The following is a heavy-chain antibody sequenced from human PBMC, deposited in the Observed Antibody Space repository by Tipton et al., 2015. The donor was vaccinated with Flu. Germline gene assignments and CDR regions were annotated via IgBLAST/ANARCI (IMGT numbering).Heavy chain of an antibody. Sequence: QLVQSGAEVKKPGSSVKVSCEASGGTFSYYSINWVRQAPGQGLEWMGWISGYNGDTNYAQKFQGRVTITADESSTSVYMELGSLRSEDTAVYYCARTTFSSGELDYDYYYMDVWGRGTMVTVSS. CDR1: GGTFSYYS. V-gene: IGHV1-69*13. CDR2: ISGYNGDT. CDR3: ARTTFSSGELDYDYYYMDV. J-gene: IGHJ6*03. D-gene: IGHD3-10*01.